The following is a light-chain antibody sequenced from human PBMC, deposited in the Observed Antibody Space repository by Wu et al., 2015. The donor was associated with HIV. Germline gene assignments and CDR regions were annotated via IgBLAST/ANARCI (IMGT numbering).Light chain of an antibody. Sequence: EIVMTQSPVTLSVSPGERATLSCRASQSVSTNVAWYQHRRGQAPRLLIYDASTRATGIPARFSGSGSGTDFTLTISSLEPEDFAVYYCQQRSNWPLTFGGGTNVEIK. CDR2: DAS. CDR3: QQRSNWPLT. CDR1: QSVSTN. J-gene: IGKJ4*01. V-gene: IGKV3-11*01.